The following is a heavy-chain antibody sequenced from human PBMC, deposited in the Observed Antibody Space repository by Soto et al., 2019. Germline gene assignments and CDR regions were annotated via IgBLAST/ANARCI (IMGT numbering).Heavy chain of an antibody. V-gene: IGHV1-69*13. J-gene: IGHJ4*02. CDR1: GGTFSSYA. CDR2: IIPIFGTT. CDR3: ARNHYYDSSGYYYFDY. D-gene: IGHD3-22*01. Sequence: SVKVSCKASGGTFSSYAISWVRQAPGQGLEWMGGIIPIFGTTKHAQKFQGRVTSSADESTSTVYMELSRLTSEGTALYYCARNHYYDSSGYYYFDYWGQGTPVTVSS.